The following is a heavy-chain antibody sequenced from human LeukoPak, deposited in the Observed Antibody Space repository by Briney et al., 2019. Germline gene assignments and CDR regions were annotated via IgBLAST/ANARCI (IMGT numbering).Heavy chain of an antibody. J-gene: IGHJ3*02. CDR2: ISYSGSTI. V-gene: IGHV3-11*04. CDR3: ARVWTLPNAAFDI. CDR1: GFTFSDYY. D-gene: IGHD3/OR15-3a*01. Sequence: GGSLRLSCAASGFTFSDYYMSWIRQAPGKGLEWVSYISYSGSTIFYADSVKGRFTISRDNAKNSLYLQMNSLRAEDTAVYYCARVWTLPNAAFDIWGQGTVVTVSS.